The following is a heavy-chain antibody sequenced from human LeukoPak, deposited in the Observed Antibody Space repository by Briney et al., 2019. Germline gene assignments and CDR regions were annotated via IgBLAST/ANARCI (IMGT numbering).Heavy chain of an antibody. D-gene: IGHD3-22*01. CDR2: ISSSGSTI. J-gene: IGHJ4*02. CDR3: ASPPLYYYDSSGSGGTKYYFDY. Sequence: GGSLRLSCAASGFTFSDYYMSWIRQAPGKGLEWVSYISSSGSTIYYADSVKGRFTISRDNAKNSLYLQMNRLRAEDTAVYYCASPPLYYYDSSGSGGTKYYFDYWGQGTLVTVSS. V-gene: IGHV3-11*01. CDR1: GFTFSDYY.